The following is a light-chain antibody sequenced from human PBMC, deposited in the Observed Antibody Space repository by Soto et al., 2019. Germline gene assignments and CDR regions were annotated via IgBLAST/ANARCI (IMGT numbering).Light chain of an antibody. J-gene: IGLJ2*01. CDR3: CSYAGGTRVV. V-gene: IGLV2-23*01. CDR1: SSDVGRYNL. Sequence: QSALTQPASGSGSPGQSITISCTGSSSDVGRYNLVSWYQQHPGKAPKLTIYEDIERPSGVSNRFPGSKSGNTASLTISGLQTGDEGDYYCCSYAGGTRVVFGGGTKVTVL. CDR2: EDI.